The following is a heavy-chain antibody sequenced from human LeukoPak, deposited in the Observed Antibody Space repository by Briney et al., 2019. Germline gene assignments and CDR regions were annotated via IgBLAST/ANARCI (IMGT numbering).Heavy chain of an antibody. CDR1: GFTFSSYV. CDR2: ISGNGRNT. J-gene: IGHJ2*01. V-gene: IGHV3-23*01. CDR3: ARGRGVYGYWYFDL. D-gene: IGHD2-15*01. Sequence: GGSLRLSCAASGFTFSSYVMSWVRQAPGKGLEWVSPISGNGRNTYYADSVKGRFTISRDNSKITLYLEMNSLRAEDTAVYYCARGRGVYGYWYFDLWGRGTLVTVSS.